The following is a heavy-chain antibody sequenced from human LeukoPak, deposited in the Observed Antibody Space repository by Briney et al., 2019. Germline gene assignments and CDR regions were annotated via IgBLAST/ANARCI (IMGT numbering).Heavy chain of an antibody. CDR3: ASLRKI. CDR2: INHSGST. D-gene: IGHD1-14*01. CDR1: GGSFSGYY. V-gene: IGHV4-34*01. Sequence: SETRSLTCAVYGGSFSGYYWSWIRQPPGKGLEWIGEINHSGSTNYNPSLKSRVTISVDTSKNQFSLKLSSVTAADTAVYYCASLRKIWGQGTLVTVSS. J-gene: IGHJ4*02.